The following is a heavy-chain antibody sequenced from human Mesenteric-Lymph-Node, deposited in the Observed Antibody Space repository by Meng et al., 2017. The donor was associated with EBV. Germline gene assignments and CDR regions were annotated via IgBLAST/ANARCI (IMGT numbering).Heavy chain of an antibody. Sequence: QITLKESGPTLVKLTXTLTLTCTFSGFSLTTIGVAVGWIRQPPGKALEWLALIYWDDDERYSPSLKSRLTITKDTSINQVVLTMTNMDPVDTATYYCVHGRGGGNSAIFDYWGQGTLVTVSS. CDR3: VHGRGGGNSAIFDY. V-gene: IGHV2-5*02. CDR2: IYWDDDE. J-gene: IGHJ4*02. D-gene: IGHD4-23*01. CDR1: GFSLTTIGVA.